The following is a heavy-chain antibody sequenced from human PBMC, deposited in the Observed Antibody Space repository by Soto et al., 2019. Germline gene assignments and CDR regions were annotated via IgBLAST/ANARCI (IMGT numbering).Heavy chain of an antibody. J-gene: IGHJ6*02. CDR2: IDPSDSYT. CDR1: GDSFTSYG. V-gene: IGHV5-10-1*01. CDR3: ARHRNFWSGYSSYYYYGMDV. Sequence: GESLRISWRGAGDSFTSYGISWVRQMPGKGLEWMGRIDPSDSYTNYSPSFQGHVTISADKSISTAYLQWSSLKASDTAMYYCARHRNFWSGYSSYYYYGMDVWGQGTTVTVSS. D-gene: IGHD3-3*01.